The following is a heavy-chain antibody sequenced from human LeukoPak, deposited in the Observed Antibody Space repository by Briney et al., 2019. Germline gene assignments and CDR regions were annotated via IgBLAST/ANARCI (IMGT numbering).Heavy chain of an antibody. CDR2: IYYSGST. Sequence: MSSETLSLTCTVSGGSISSSSYYWGWIRQPPGKGLEWIGSIYYSGSTYYNPSLKSRVTISVDTSKNQFSLKLGSVTAADTAVYYCARSSSGYYYADDAFDIWGQGTMVTVSS. D-gene: IGHD3-22*01. CDR1: GGSISSSSYY. J-gene: IGHJ3*02. CDR3: ARSSSGYYYADDAFDI. V-gene: IGHV4-39*01.